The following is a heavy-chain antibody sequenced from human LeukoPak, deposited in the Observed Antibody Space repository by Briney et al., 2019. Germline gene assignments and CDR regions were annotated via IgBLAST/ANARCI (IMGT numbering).Heavy chain of an antibody. CDR1: GYTFTGYY. V-gene: IGHV1-2*02. J-gene: IGHJ4*02. CDR3: ARFTSGYYGYFDY. D-gene: IGHD3-22*01. CDR2: INPNSGGT. Sequence: ASVKVSCKASGYTFTGYYIHWVRQAPGQGLEWMGWINPNSGGTNYAQKYQGSVTMTRDTSISTAYMELSRLRSDDTAVYYCARFTSGYYGYFDYWGQGTLVTVSS.